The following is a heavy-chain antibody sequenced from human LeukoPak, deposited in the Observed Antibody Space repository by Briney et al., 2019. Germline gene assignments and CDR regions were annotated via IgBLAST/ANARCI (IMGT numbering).Heavy chain of an antibody. J-gene: IGHJ4*02. Sequence: SETLSLTCAVYGGSFSGYYWSWIRQPPGKGLEWIGEVNHSGSTNYNPSLKSRVTISVDTSKNQFSLKLSSVTAADTAVYYCARGRSALRYCSSTSCYYFDYWGQGTLDTVSS. D-gene: IGHD2-2*01. CDR1: GGSFSGYY. V-gene: IGHV4-34*01. CDR2: VNHSGST. CDR3: ARGRSALRYCSSTSCYYFDY.